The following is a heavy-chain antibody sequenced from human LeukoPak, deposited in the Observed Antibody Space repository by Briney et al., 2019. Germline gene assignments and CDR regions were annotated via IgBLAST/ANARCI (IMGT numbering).Heavy chain of an antibody. V-gene: IGHV3-21*01. D-gene: IGHD5/OR15-5a*01. CDR1: GFTFSSYY. Sequence: GGSLRLSRAASGFTFSSYYIHWVRQAPGKGLQWVSSISGSSTYIYYADSVKGRFTISRDNAKNSLYLQMNSLRAEDTAMYYCARVGSRIMDVWGQGTTVTVSS. CDR3: ARVGSRIMDV. CDR2: ISGSSTYI. J-gene: IGHJ6*02.